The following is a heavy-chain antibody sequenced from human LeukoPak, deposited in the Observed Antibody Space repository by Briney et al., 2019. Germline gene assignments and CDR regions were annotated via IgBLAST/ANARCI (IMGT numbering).Heavy chain of an antibody. V-gene: IGHV3-30*04. CDR1: GFTFSGNA. D-gene: IGHD3-10*01. Sequence: GRSLRLSCAASGFTFSGNAMDWVRQAPGKGLECVAAISYEGSNKYYAGCVKGRFTISRDNSKNTLYLQMSSLRPEDTAVYYCVRGGDYYGSDPFYFDYWGQGTLVTVSS. CDR2: ISYEGSNK. CDR3: VRGGDYYGSDPFYFDY. J-gene: IGHJ4*02.